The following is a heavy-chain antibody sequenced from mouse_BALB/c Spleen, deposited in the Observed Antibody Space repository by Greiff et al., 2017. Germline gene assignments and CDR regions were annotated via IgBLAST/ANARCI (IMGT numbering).Heavy chain of an antibody. CDR3: ARERETGTTGYFDV. CDR2: IWAGGST. D-gene: IGHD4-1*01. Sequence: VQVVESGPGLVAPSQSLSITCTVSGFSLTSYGVHWVRQPPGKGLEWLGVIWAGGSTNYKSALMSRLSISKDNSKSQVFLKMNSLQIDDTAMYYCARERETGTTGYFDVWGAGTTVTVSS. CDR1: GFSLTSYG. J-gene: IGHJ1*01. V-gene: IGHV2-9*02.